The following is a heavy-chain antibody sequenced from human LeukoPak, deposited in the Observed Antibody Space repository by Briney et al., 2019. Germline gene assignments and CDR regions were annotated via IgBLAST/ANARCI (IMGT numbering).Heavy chain of an antibody. CDR2: IYHSGST. Sequence: SQTLSLTCTVSGGSISSGGYYWSWIRQPPGKGLEWIGYIYHSGSTYYNPSLKSRVTISVDRSKNQFSLKLSSVTAADTAVYYCARNHLYYYYMDVWGKGTTVTVSS. D-gene: IGHD1-14*01. J-gene: IGHJ6*03. V-gene: IGHV4-30-2*01. CDR1: GGSISSGGYY. CDR3: ARNHLYYYYMDV.